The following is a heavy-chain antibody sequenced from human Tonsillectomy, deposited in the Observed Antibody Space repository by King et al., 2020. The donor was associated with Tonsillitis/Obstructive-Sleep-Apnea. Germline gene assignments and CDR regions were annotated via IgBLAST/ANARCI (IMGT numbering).Heavy chain of an antibody. CDR3: AKSAKLFGVVIIDY. CDR2: IIPTLDIP. Sequence: QLVQSEAEVKKPGSSVKVSCKASGGTFSSYTINWVRQAPRQGLEWMGGIIPTLDIPNYAQKFQGRVTISADKSTSTAYMELSSLRSEDTAVYYCAKSAKLFGVVIIDYWGQGTLVTVSS. J-gene: IGHJ4*02. CDR1: GGTFSSYT. V-gene: IGHV1-69*10. D-gene: IGHD3-3*01.